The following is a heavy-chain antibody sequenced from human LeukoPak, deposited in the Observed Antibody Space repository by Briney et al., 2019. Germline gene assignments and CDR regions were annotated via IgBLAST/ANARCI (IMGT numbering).Heavy chain of an antibody. Sequence: ASVKVSCKASGYTFTDYYIHLVRQAPGQGLEWMGWIDPNSGATNYAQKFQGRVTMTRDTSISTAYMELSRLRSDDTAVYYCARRGIAASGEDYWGQGTLVTVSS. V-gene: IGHV1-2*02. D-gene: IGHD6-13*01. J-gene: IGHJ4*02. CDR2: IDPNSGAT. CDR3: ARRGIAASGEDY. CDR1: GYTFTDYY.